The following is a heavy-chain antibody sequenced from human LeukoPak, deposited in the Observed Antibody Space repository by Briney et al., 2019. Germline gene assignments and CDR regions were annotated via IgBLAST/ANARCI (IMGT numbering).Heavy chain of an antibody. J-gene: IGHJ4*02. V-gene: IGHV4-59*08. CDR1: GGSIRSYY. CDR2: IYSGSP. CDR3: ARHRGSSGWYYFDY. D-gene: IGHD6-19*01. Sequence: SETLSLTCTVSGGSIRSYYWRWIRQPPGKGLEWIGHIYSGSPKYNPSLESRVTIPVDTSKNQFSLKLSSVTAADTAVYYCARHRGSSGWYYFDYWGQGTLVTVSS.